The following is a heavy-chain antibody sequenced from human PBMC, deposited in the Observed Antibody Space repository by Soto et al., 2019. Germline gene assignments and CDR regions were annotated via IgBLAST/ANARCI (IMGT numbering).Heavy chain of an antibody. CDR3: ARVAGRSRAYVVPGGDI. D-gene: IGHD3-16*01. V-gene: IGHV3-7*01. CDR1: GFTVTTYW. CDR2: IKEDGSEK. J-gene: IGHJ3*02. Sequence: EVQLVESGGGLVQPGGSLRLSCAASGFTVTTYWMTWVRQAPGKGLEWGANIKEDGSEKNYVDSVKGRFTISRDKAENAVYREMNRLRVEDTPVYCWARVAGRSRAYVVPGGDIWGHGTMVTVSS.